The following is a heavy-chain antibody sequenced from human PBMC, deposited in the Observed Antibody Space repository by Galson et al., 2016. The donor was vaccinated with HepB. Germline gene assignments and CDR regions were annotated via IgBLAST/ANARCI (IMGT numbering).Heavy chain of an antibody. CDR2: IYPGDSDI. D-gene: IGHD3-9*01. CDR1: EDTFTNYW. J-gene: IGHJ4*02. CDR3: ARTHLDGSEAYYNKYYLDS. Sequence: QSGAEVKKPGESLKISCEGSEDTFTNYWIGWVRQMPGKGLEWMGVIYPGDSDIKYSPSFQGRVTISADKSVNTAYLQWRSLKASDTAIYYCARTHLDGSEAYYNKYYLDSWGQGTRVTVSS. V-gene: IGHV5-51*01.